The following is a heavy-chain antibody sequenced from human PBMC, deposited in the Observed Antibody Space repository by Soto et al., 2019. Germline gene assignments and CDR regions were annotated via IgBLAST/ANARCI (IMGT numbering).Heavy chain of an antibody. D-gene: IGHD3-10*01. V-gene: IGHV1-69*06. J-gene: IGHJ6*02. CDR3: ARDKKSTMVRGVSLYYGMDV. CDR1: GGTFISYA. CDR2: IIPIFGTA. Sequence: SVKVSCKDSGGTFISYAISLLLQAPVQVLEWMGGIIPIFGTANYAQKFQGRVTITADKSTSTAYMELSSLRAEDTAVYYCARDKKSTMVRGVSLYYGMDVWGQGTTVTVSS.